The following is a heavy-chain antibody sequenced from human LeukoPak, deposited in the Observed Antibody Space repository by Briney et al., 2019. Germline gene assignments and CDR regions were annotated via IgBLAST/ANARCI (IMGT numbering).Heavy chain of an antibody. CDR2: INHSGST. J-gene: IGHJ5*02. CDR3: ARGLIAAAGIDP. D-gene: IGHD6-13*01. Sequence: GSLRLSCAASGFTFSDYYMSWIRQPPGKGLEWIGEINHSGSTNYNPSLKSRVTISVDTSKNQFSLKLSSVTAADTAVYYCARGLIAAAGIDPWGQGTLVTVSS. CDR1: GFTFSDYY. V-gene: IGHV4-34*01.